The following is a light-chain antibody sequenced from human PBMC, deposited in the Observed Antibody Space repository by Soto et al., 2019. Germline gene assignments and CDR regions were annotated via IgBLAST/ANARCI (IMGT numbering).Light chain of an antibody. CDR3: QQYNYYPYT. J-gene: IGKJ2*01. CDR2: DAS. V-gene: IGKV1-5*01. Sequence: DIQMTQSPSTLSASVGDRVTITCRASQSINSWLAWYQQKPGKAPNLLISDASSLESGVPSRFSGSGSGIEFTLTISSLQPGDFATYYCQQYNYYPYTFGQGTKLEIK. CDR1: QSINSW.